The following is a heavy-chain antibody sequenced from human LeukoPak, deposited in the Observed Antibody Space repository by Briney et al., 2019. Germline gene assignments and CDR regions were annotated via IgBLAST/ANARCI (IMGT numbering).Heavy chain of an antibody. CDR1: GFTFSSYG. V-gene: IGHV3-30*18. Sequence: GRSLRLSCAASGFTFSSYGMHWVRQAPGKGLEWGAVISYDGSNKYYADSVKGRFTISRDNSKNTLYLQMNSLRAEDTAVYYCAKDLDGGYDYYYGMDVWGQGTTVTVSS. D-gene: IGHD2-15*01. J-gene: IGHJ6*02. CDR2: ISYDGSNK. CDR3: AKDLDGGYDYYYGMDV.